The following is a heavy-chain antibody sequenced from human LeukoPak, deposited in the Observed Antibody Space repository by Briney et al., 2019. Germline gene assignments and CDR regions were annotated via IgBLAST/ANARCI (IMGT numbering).Heavy chain of an antibody. CDR1: GYSISSGYY. J-gene: IGHJ4*02. CDR3: ARLLTAGSYFFDY. CDR2: IYHSGNT. Sequence: SETLSLTCTVSGYSISSGYYWGWIRQPPGKGLEWIGSIYHSGNTYYNPSLKSRVTISVDTSKNQFSLKLSSVTAADTAVYYCARLLTAGSYFFDYWGQGTLVTASS. D-gene: IGHD6-13*01. V-gene: IGHV4-38-2*02.